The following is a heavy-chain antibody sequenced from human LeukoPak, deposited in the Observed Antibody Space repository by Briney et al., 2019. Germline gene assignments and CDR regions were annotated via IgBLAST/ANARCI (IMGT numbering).Heavy chain of an antibody. J-gene: IGHJ4*02. CDR3: AKDPHSFLSPVVVDFDQ. CDR1: GFTFADYA. D-gene: IGHD2-15*01. Sequence: GGSLRLSCAASGFTFADYAMNWFRRAPGKGLEWVSAIRARAGSTYYGDSVKGRFAVSRDNSKNTLYLQMNSLRAEDTAVYYCAKDPHSFLSPVVVDFDQWGQGTLVIVSS. V-gene: IGHV3-23*01. CDR2: IRARAGST.